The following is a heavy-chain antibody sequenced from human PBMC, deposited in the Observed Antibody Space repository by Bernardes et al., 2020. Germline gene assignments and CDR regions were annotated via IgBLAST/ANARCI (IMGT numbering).Heavy chain of an antibody. V-gene: IGHV1-18*01. Sequence: ASVKVSCKASGYTFTSYGISWVRQAPGQGLEWMGWISAYNGNTNYAQKLQGRVTMTTDTSTSTAYMELRSLRSDDTAVYYCAFTARLLGSSWDPFDYWGQGTLVTVSS. D-gene: IGHD6-13*01. CDR3: AFTARLLGSSWDPFDY. CDR1: GYTFTSYG. J-gene: IGHJ4*02. CDR2: ISAYNGNT.